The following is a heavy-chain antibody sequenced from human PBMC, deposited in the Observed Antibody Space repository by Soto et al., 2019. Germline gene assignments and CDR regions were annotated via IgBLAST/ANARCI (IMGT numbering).Heavy chain of an antibody. Sequence: QVQLQESGPGLVTPSQTLSLTCTVSGGSISSGGYYWSWIRQHPGKGLEWIGYIFHRGSTYYNPSLESRATISLDTSRNQFSLKLNSVTAADTAMYYCANCVAAASYWYFDLWGRGTLVTVSS. CDR3: ANCVAAASYWYFDL. V-gene: IGHV4-31*03. J-gene: IGHJ2*01. D-gene: IGHD6-13*01. CDR1: GGSISSGGYY. CDR2: IFHRGST.